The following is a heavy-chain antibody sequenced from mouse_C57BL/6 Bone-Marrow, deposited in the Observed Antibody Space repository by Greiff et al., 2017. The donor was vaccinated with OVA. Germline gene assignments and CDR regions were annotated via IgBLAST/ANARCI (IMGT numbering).Heavy chain of an antibody. CDR1: GYTFTSYW. CDR2: IHPNSGST. D-gene: IGHD2-5*01. CDR3: ARERYSNYLYAMDY. J-gene: IGHJ4*01. Sequence: VQLQQPGAELVKPGASVKLSCKASGYTFTSYWMHWVKQRPGQGLEWIGMIHPNSGSTNYNEKFKSKATLTVDKSSSTAYMQLSSLTSDDSAVYYCARERYSNYLYAMDYWGQGTSVTVSS. V-gene: IGHV1-64*01.